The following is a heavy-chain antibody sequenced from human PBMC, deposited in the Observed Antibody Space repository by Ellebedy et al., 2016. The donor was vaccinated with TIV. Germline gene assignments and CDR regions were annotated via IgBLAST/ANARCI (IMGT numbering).Heavy chain of an antibody. CDR1: GFTFDDYA. J-gene: IGHJ4*02. CDR3: ARDRGKGGATPFDY. V-gene: IGHV3-9*01. D-gene: IGHD1-26*01. Sequence: GGSLRLXCAASGFTFDDYAMHWVRQAPGKGLEWVSGISWNSGSIGYADSVKGRFTISRDNAKNSLYLQMNSLRAEDTAVYYCARDRGKGGATPFDYWGQGTLVTVSS. CDR2: ISWNSGSI.